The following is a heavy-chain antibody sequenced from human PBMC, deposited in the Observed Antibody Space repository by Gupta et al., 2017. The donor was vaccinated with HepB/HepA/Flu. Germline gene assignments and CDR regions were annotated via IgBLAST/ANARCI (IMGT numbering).Heavy chain of an antibody. J-gene: IGHJ6*02. Sequence: QVQLVQSGGGVVQPGRSLRLSCAVSGFTFSSYGLHWVRQAPGKGLEWVAVISYDETKKYYAASVKGRFTISRDNSRDTLFLQMSSLRGDDTAVYYCASGWTGRRWHPYYQYGLDVWGQGTTVTVSS. CDR3: ASGWTGRRWHPYYQYGLDV. V-gene: IGHV3-30-3*01. CDR1: GFTFSSYG. CDR2: ISYDETKK. D-gene: IGHD2-15*01.